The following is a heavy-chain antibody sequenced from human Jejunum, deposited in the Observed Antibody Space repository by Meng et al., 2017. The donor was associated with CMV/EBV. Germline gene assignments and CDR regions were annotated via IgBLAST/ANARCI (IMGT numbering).Heavy chain of an antibody. CDR2: ISGSGNNT. CDR3: AKNGDYSDYPYWFDP. Sequence: SGFTLRSYAISWVRQAPGKGLEWVSGISGSGNNTYYEESVKGRFTRSRDSSSTTPYLHMNSLRVEDTAVYYCAKNGDYSDYPYWFDPWGRGTLVTVSS. V-gene: IGHV3-23*01. CDR1: GFTLRSYA. J-gene: IGHJ5*02. D-gene: IGHD4-11*01.